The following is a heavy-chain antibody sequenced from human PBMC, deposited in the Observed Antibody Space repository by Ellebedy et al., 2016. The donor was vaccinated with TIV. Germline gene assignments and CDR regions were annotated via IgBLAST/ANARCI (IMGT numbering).Heavy chain of an antibody. J-gene: IGHJ3*02. V-gene: IGHV4-59*01. Sequence: SETLSLXCTVSGGFITSYYWSWIRQPPGKGLEWIANIFYSGSTSYNPSLKSRVTISVDTSKNQFSLKLSSVTAVDTAVYYCARGWGSYRNDAFDIWGQGTMVTVSS. CDR1: GGFITSYY. D-gene: IGHD3-16*02. CDR2: IFYSGST. CDR3: ARGWGSYRNDAFDI.